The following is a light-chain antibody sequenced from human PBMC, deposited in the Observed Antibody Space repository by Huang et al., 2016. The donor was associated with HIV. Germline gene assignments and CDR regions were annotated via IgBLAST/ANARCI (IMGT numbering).Light chain of an antibody. Sequence: DIQMTQSPSSLSPSVGARVTITCRASQDINNRLAWYRQKPGKAPESLIYAASNLQSGVPSRFSGSGSGTYFTLTISSLQPEDFATYYCQQFDTFPYTFGRGTRLDI. CDR1: QDINNR. V-gene: IGKV1-16*01. J-gene: IGKJ2*01. CDR2: AAS. CDR3: QQFDTFPYT.